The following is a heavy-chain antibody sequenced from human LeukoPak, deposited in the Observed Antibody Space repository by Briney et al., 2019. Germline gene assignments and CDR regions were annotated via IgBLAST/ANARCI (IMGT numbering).Heavy chain of an antibody. V-gene: IGHV4-39*07. Sequence: SETLSLTCTVSGGSISSSSYYWGWIRQPPGKGLEWIGTIDYSSGSTYYKPSLKSRVTIAIDASKNQFSLKVSSVTAADSAVYYCARDVWFGAGRTFDYWGQGTLVTVSS. CDR3: ARDVWFGAGRTFDY. D-gene: IGHD3-10*01. CDR2: IDYSSGST. J-gene: IGHJ4*02. CDR1: GGSISSSSYY.